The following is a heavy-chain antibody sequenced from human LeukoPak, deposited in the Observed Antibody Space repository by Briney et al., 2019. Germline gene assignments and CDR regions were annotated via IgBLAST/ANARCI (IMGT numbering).Heavy chain of an antibody. CDR3: ARGIEMATILEPYYFDY. V-gene: IGHV3-21*01. D-gene: IGHD5-24*01. CDR1: GFTFSSYS. Sequence: GGSLRLSCAASGFTFSSYSMNWVRQAPGKGLEWVSSIRSSSSYIYYADSVKGRFTISRDNAKNSLYLQMNSLRAEDTAVYYCARGIEMATILEPYYFDYWGQGTLVTVSS. CDR2: IRSSSSYI. J-gene: IGHJ4*02.